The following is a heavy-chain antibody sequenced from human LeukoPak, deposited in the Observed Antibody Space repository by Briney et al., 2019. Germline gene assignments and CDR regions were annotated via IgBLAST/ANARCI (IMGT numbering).Heavy chain of an antibody. J-gene: IGHJ5*02. CDR1: GYTFTSYG. V-gene: IGHV1-18*01. CDR2: ISAYNGNT. D-gene: IGHD3-22*01. CDR3: ARDTYYYDSSGYYYNYNWFDP. Sequence: ASVKVSCKASGYTFTSYGISWVRQAPGQGLEWMGWISAYNGNTNYAQKLQGRVTMTTDTSTSTAYMELRSLRSDDTAVYYCARDTYYYDSSGYYYNYNWFDPWGQGILVTVSS.